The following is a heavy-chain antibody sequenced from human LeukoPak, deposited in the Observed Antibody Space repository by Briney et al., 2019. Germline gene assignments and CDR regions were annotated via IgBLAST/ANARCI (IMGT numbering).Heavy chain of an antibody. J-gene: IGHJ4*02. Sequence: GGSLRLSCAASGFTFSSYAMHWVRQAPGKGLEWVAVISYDGSNKYYADSVKGRFTISRDNSKNTLYLQMNSLRAEDTAVYYCARDSIAAAGTSPDYWGQGTLVTVSS. CDR2: ISYDGSNK. CDR1: GFTFSSYA. D-gene: IGHD6-13*01. CDR3: ARDSIAAAGTSPDY. V-gene: IGHV3-30*04.